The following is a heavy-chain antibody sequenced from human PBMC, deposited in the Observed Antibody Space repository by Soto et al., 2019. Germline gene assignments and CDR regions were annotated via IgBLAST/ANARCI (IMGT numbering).Heavy chain of an antibody. J-gene: IGHJ4*02. CDR3: VRDRVHGSGSLDY. CDR2: IIGDGSGA. D-gene: IGHD3-10*01. Sequence: EVQLVESGGGSVQPGESLRLSCAASEFTLSSYWMHWVRQAPGKGLVWVSRIIGDGSGANYADSVKGRFTISRDNAKNTLYLQMNSLRAEDTAVYYCVRDRVHGSGSLDYWGQGILVTVSS. V-gene: IGHV3-74*01. CDR1: EFTLSSYW.